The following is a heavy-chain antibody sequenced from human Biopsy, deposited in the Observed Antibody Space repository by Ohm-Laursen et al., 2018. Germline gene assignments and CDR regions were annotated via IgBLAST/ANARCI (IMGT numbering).Heavy chain of an antibody. CDR3: ARWETTLGRSLDS. V-gene: IGHV1-8*01. J-gene: IGHJ4*02. Sequence: GASVKVSCRASRYTFTSHDINWVRQATGQGLEWMGWMSPNTGNTVYAQRFQDRVTMTSDTSTGTAYMELTSLTSDDTAVYFCARWETTLGRSLDSWGQGTLVAVSS. CDR2: MSPNTGNT. D-gene: IGHD1-26*01. CDR1: RYTFTSHD.